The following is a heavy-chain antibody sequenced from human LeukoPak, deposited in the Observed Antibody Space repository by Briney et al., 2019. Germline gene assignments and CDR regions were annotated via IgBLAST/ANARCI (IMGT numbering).Heavy chain of an antibody. CDR2: ISSSSCYI. CDR3: AKAHGGYCSSTSCPNGYYYYYYMDV. Sequence: PGGSLRLSCAASGFTFSSYSMNWVRQAPGKGLEWVSSISSSSCYIYYADSVKGRFTISRDNAKNSLYLQMNSLRAEDTAVYYCAKAHGGYCSSTSCPNGYYYYYYMDVWGKGPRSPSP. J-gene: IGHJ6*03. CDR1: GFTFSSYS. D-gene: IGHD2-2*01. V-gene: IGHV3-21*01.